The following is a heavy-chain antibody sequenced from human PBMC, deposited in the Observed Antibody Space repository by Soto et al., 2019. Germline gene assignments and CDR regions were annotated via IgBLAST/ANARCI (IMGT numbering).Heavy chain of an antibody. D-gene: IGHD6-19*01. CDR1: GFTFSSYA. CDR2: ISYDGSNK. V-gene: IGHV3-30-3*01. J-gene: IGHJ6*02. CDR3: AREGRSGWSGPNYYYYYGMDV. Sequence: GGSLRLSCAASGFTFSSYAMHWVRQAPGKGLEWVAVISYDGSNKYYADSVKGRFTISRDNSKNTLYLQMNSLRAEDTAVYYCAREGRSGWSGPNYYYYYGMDVWGQGTTVTVSS.